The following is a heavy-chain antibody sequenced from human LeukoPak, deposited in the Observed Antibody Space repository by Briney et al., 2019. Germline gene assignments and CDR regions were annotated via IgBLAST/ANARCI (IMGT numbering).Heavy chain of an antibody. V-gene: IGHV4-59*01. CDR3: ARGRYYDSSGYYWMPGDY. J-gene: IGHJ4*02. Sequence: SETLSLTCTVSGGSISSYYWSWIRQPPGKGLEWIGYIYYSGSTNYNPSLKSRVTISVDTSKNQFSLKLSSVTAADTALYYCARGRYYDSSGYYWMPGDYWGQGTLVTVSS. D-gene: IGHD3-22*01. CDR1: GGSISSYY. CDR2: IYYSGST.